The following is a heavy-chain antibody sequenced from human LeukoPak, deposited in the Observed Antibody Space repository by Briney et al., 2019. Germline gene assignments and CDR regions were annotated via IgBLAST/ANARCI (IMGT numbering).Heavy chain of an antibody. CDR3: AKDVGTTVTTSDY. CDR1: GFTFSNFA. D-gene: IGHD4-17*01. Sequence: GGSLRLSCAASGFTFSNFAVSWVRQAPGRGLEWVSTISGSGGSTYYADSVKGRFTISRDNSKNTLCLQMNSLRAEDTAVYYCAKDVGTTVTTSDYWGQGTLVTVSS. CDR2: ISGSGGST. V-gene: IGHV3-23*01. J-gene: IGHJ4*02.